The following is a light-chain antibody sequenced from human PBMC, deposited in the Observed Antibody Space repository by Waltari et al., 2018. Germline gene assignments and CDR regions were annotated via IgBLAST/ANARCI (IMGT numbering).Light chain of an antibody. Sequence: DIQMTQSPSTLPASVGDKVTITCRASQSVSNRVAWYRQKPGEAPKVLNYQASTLETGVPSRFSGSGAGTEFTLTISPLQPDDFARYYCQQHNNSWTFGQGTTVEVK. J-gene: IGKJ1*01. CDR1: QSVSNR. CDR2: QAS. CDR3: QQHNNSWT. V-gene: IGKV1-5*03.